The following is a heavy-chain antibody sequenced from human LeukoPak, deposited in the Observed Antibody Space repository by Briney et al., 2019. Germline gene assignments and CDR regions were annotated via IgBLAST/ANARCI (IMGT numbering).Heavy chain of an antibody. J-gene: IGHJ5*02. CDR1: GYTFTGYY. D-gene: IGHD1-26*01. CDR2: INPNSGGT. CDR3: ARGPSGSYYDWFDP. Sequence: ASVKVSCKASGYTFTGYYMHWVRQAPGQGLEWMGWINPNSGGTNYAQKFQGRVTMTRDTSISTAYMELSRLRSDDTAVYYCARGPSGSYYDWFDPWGQGTLVTVSS. V-gene: IGHV1-2*02.